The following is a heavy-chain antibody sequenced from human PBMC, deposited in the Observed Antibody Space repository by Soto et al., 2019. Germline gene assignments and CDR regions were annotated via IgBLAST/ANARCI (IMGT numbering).Heavy chain of an antibody. CDR3: ARLDGNSADYYYGMDV. D-gene: IGHD6-19*01. J-gene: IGHJ6*02. CDR2: IHYTGST. V-gene: IGHV4-39*01. Sequence: SETLSLTCSVSGGSITTSNYCWGWIRQPPGKGLEWIASIHYTGSTYYNPSLKSRVTISVDTSKNQFSLKLSSVTAADTAAYYCARLDGNSADYYYGMDVWGQGTTVTVSS. CDR1: GGSITTSNYC.